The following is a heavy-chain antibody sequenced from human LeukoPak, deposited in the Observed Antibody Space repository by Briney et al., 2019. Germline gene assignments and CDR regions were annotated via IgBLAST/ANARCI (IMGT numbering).Heavy chain of an antibody. Sequence: SGGSLRLSCAASGCIFSNYWMHWVRHAPGKGLVWVSRLNSDGITTIYADSVKGRFTISRDNAKNTLYLQMNSLTGEDTAVYYCARGSGYSVLDYWGQGTLVTVSS. CDR3: ARGSGYSVLDY. D-gene: IGHD3-3*01. CDR1: GCIFSNYW. CDR2: LNSDGITT. V-gene: IGHV3-74*01. J-gene: IGHJ4*02.